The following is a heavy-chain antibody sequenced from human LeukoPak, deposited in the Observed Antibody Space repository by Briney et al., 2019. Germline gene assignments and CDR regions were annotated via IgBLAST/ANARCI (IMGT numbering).Heavy chain of an antibody. Sequence: GGSLRLSWAAAGFSVSSNYMSWVRQAPGKGLEWVSVIYSGGSRYYADSVKGRFTISRDNSKNTLYLQMNSLRAEDTAVYYCARDSRDSSGWYFDYWGQGTLVTVSS. D-gene: IGHD6-19*01. V-gene: IGHV3-53*01. J-gene: IGHJ4*02. CDR2: IYSGGSR. CDR1: GFSVSSNY. CDR3: ARDSRDSSGWYFDY.